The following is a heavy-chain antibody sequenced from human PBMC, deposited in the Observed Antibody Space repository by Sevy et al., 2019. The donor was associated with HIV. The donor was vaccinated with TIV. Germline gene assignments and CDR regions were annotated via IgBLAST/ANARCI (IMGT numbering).Heavy chain of an antibody. CDR2: IKQDASEK. CDR3: AREQITGSKHDYFDP. J-gene: IGHJ4*02. V-gene: IGHV3-7*01. D-gene: IGHD1-7*01. Sequence: SLKISCAASGFTFSNYWMSWVRQAPGKGMECVANIKQDASEKYYLDSVKGRFIVSRDNAKNSLYLQMNSLRDEDSAVYYYAREQITGSKHDYFDPWGQGTLVTVSS. CDR1: GFTFSNYW.